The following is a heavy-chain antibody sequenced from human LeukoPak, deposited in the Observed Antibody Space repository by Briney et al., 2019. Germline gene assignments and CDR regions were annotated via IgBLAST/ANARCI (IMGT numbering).Heavy chain of an antibody. Sequence: SSQTLSLTCTVSGVSITTGGYYWTWIRQHPGEGLEWIGYIAHSGNTFYNPSLASRVTMFLDTSRNQFSLKLSSVTAADTAVYHCARYYCGGSSAGSRCPGVEYWGQGTLVIVSS. CDR2: IAHSGNT. CDR1: GVSITTGGYY. CDR3: ARYYCGGSSAGSRCPGVEY. V-gene: IGHV4-31*03. D-gene: IGHD2-21*01. J-gene: IGHJ4*02.